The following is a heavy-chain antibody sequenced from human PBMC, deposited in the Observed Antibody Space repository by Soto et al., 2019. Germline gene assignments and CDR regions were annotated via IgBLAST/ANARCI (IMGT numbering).Heavy chain of an antibody. CDR2: ISGSGGST. CDR3: AKDSLKSSYYYYGMDV. V-gene: IGHV3-23*01. J-gene: IGHJ6*02. Sequence: QPGGSLRLSCAASGFTFSSYAMSWVRQAPGKGLEWVSAISGSGGSTYYADSVKGRFTISRDNSKNTLYLQMNSLRAEDTAVYYCAKDSLKSSYYYYGMDVWGQGTTVTVSS. D-gene: IGHD3-10*01. CDR1: GFTFSSYA.